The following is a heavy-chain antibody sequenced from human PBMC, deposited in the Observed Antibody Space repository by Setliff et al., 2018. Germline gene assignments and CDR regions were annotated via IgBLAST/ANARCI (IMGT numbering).Heavy chain of an antibody. J-gene: IGHJ4*02. V-gene: IGHV4-61*05. CDR2: IYTSGST. D-gene: IGHD2-15*01. CDR1: GDSISSGTYY. CDR3: ARTRYGLGGRPY. Sequence: SETLSLTCTVSGDSISSGTYYWGWIRQPPGKGLEWIGYIYTSGSTNYNPSLKSRVTISVDTSKNQFSLKLSSVTAADTAVYYCARTRYGLGGRPYWGQGTLVTVSS.